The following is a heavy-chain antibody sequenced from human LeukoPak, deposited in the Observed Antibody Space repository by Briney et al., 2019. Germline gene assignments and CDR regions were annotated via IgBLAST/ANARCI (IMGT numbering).Heavy chain of an antibody. CDR1: GGSISSYY. D-gene: IGHD1-1*01. CDR2: IYYSGST. J-gene: IGHJ2*01. V-gene: IGHV4-59*08. CDR3: ARLPGTTGTTP. Sequence: SETLSLTCTVSGGSISSYYWSWIRQPPGQGLEWIGYIYYSGSTNYNPSLKSRVTISVDTSKNQFSLKLSSVTAADTAVYYCARLPGTTGTTPWGRGTLVTVSS.